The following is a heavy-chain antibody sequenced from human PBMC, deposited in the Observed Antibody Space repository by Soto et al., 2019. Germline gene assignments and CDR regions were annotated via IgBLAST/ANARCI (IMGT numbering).Heavy chain of an antibody. CDR3: ARGGVSTRTFDY. D-gene: IGHD3-3*01. V-gene: IGHV5-51*01. CDR2: IYPSDSDT. Sequence: GESLKISCKGSGYNFAGYWIAWVRQMPGKGLELMGIIYPSDSDTRYRPSFQGHVTISADKSISSAYLQWSSLRASDTAMYYCARGGVSTRTFDYWGQGTPVTVSS. J-gene: IGHJ4*02. CDR1: GYNFAGYW.